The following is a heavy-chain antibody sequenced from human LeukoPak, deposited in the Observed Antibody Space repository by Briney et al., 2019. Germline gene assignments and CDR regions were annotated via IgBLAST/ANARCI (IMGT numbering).Heavy chain of an antibody. J-gene: IGHJ6*04. V-gene: IGHV4-30-4*01. CDR3: ARDSFSELGIFYYYYGMDV. CDR1: AGSISSGDYY. CDR2: ICYSGST. D-gene: IGHD7-27*01. Sequence: PSETLSLTCTVSAGSISSGDYYWSWIRQPPGKGLEWIGYICYSGSTYYNPSLKSRVTISVDTSKNQFSLKLSSVTAADTAVYYCARDSFSELGIFYYYYGMDVWGKGTTVTVSS.